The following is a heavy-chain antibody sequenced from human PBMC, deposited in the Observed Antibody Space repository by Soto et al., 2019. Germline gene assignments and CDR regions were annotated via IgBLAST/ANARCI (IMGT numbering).Heavy chain of an antibody. V-gene: IGHV3-30-3*01. Sequence: GGSLILSCAASGFTFSSYAMHWVRQAPGKGLEWVAVISYDGSNKYYADSVKGRFTISRDNSKNTLYLQMNSLRAEDTAVYYCARDHSGGYYDSSAGYYGMDVWGQGTTVTVSS. D-gene: IGHD3-22*01. J-gene: IGHJ6*02. CDR3: ARDHSGGYYDSSAGYYGMDV. CDR2: ISYDGSNK. CDR1: GFTFSSYA.